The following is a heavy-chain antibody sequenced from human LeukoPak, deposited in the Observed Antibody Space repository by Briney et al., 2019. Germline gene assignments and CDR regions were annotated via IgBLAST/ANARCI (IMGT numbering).Heavy chain of an antibody. J-gene: IGHJ4*02. CDR2: ISGNGDTT. Sequence: PGGSLRLSCAASGFTFSSYGMHWVRQAPGKGLEWVSAISGNGDTTYYADSVKGRFTISRDNSKNTLYLQINSPRAEDTAAYYCAKDGNWARFEDWGQGTLVTVSS. CDR3: AKDGNWARFED. CDR1: GFTFSSYG. V-gene: IGHV3-23*01. D-gene: IGHD7-27*01.